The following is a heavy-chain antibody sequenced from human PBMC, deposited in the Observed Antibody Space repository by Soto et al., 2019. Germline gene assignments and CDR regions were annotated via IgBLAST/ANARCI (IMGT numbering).Heavy chain of an antibody. Sequence: EVQLVESGGDSVKPGGSLRLSCAASGFTFTYVWMTWVRQAPGKGLEWVGRIKRKSDGETTDYAAPVKGRFTISRDDLKNTLYLEMNSLKTDDTAVYYCAADRYCSSNTCPGAFDIWGQGTMVRVSA. J-gene: IGHJ3*02. V-gene: IGHV3-15*01. CDR3: AADRYCSSNTCPGAFDI. D-gene: IGHD2-2*01. CDR1: GFTFTYVW. CDR2: IKRKSDGETT.